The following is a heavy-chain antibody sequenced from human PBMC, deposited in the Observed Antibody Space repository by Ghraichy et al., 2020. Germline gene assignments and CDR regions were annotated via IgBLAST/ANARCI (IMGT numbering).Heavy chain of an antibody. D-gene: IGHD6-19*01. Sequence: ESLNISCAVYGGSFSGYYWSWIRQPPGKGLEWIGEINHSGSTNYNPSLKSRVTISVDTSKNQFSLKLSSVTAADTAVYYCARARGLRASSGWYRGFYYFDYWGQGTLVTVSS. J-gene: IGHJ4*02. V-gene: IGHV4-34*01. CDR3: ARARGLRASSGWYRGFYYFDY. CDR2: INHSGST. CDR1: GGSFSGYY.